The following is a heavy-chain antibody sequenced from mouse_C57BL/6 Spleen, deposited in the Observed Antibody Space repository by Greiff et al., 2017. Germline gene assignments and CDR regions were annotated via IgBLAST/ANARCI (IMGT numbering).Heavy chain of an antibody. CDR2: IYPGSGNT. D-gene: IGHD1-1*01. Sequence: QVQLKESGPELVKPGASVKISCKASGYSFTSYYIHWVKQRPGQGLEWIGWIYPGSGNTKYNEKFKGKATLTADKSSSTAYMQLSSLTSEDSAVYYCARWRYYGSYWYFDVWGTGTTVTVSS. J-gene: IGHJ1*03. CDR3: ARWRYYGSYWYFDV. V-gene: IGHV1-66*01. CDR1: GYSFTSYY.